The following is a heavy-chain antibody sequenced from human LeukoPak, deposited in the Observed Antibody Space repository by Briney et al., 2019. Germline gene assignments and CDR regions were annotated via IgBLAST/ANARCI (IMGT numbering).Heavy chain of an antibody. Sequence: ASVTVSCKVSGYTLTELSMHWVRQAPGKGLEWMGGFDPEDGETIYAQKFQGRVTMTEDTSTDIAYMELSSLRSEDTAVYYCAILAVAGQRAFEYFQHWGQGTLVTVSS. CDR1: GYTLTELS. CDR3: AILAVAGQRAFEYFQH. CDR2: FDPEDGET. V-gene: IGHV1-24*01. D-gene: IGHD6-19*01. J-gene: IGHJ1*01.